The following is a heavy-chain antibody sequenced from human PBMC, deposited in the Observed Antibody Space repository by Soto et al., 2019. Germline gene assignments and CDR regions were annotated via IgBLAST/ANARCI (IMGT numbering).Heavy chain of an antibody. J-gene: IGHJ4*02. CDR1: GYTFTSYG. CDR2: ISAYNGNT. CDR3: ARGTIVVVVAATVPFDY. D-gene: IGHD2-15*01. V-gene: IGHV1-18*01. Sequence: QVQLVQSGAEVKKPGASVKVSCKASGYTFTSYGISWVRQAPGQGLEWMGWISAYNGNTNYAQKLQGRVTMTTDTSTSTAYMELRSLRYDDTAVYYCARGTIVVVVAATVPFDYWGQGTLVTVSS.